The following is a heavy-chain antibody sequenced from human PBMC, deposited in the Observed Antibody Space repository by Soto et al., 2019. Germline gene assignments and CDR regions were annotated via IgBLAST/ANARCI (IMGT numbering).Heavy chain of an antibody. Sequence: GESLKISCMGSGYKVSTWHNFTRYWIAWVRQMSGGGLEWMGVIYPGDSDTTYNPSFQGQVTISADKSINTAYLQWSSLKASDTAMYYCARDYCSGTTCYEFDYWGQGTQVTVSS. D-gene: IGHD2-2*01. V-gene: IGHV5-51*01. CDR1: GYKVSTWHNFTRYW. CDR3: ARDYCSGTTCYEFDY. CDR2: IYPGDSDT. J-gene: IGHJ4*02.